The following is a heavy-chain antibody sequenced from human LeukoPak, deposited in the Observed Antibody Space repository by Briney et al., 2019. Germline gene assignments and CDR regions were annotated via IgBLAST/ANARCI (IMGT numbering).Heavy chain of an antibody. CDR3: VRGKGWLDP. J-gene: IGHJ5*02. CDR1: GITFSNNW. V-gene: IGHV3-7*03. CDR2: INQDGSEK. Sequence: HPGGSLRLSCAASGITFSNNWMSWVRQAPGKGLEWAANINQDGSEKNYVDSVKGRFTISRDNAKNSVYLQMNSLRAEDTAVYYCVRGKGWLDPWGQGILVTVSS.